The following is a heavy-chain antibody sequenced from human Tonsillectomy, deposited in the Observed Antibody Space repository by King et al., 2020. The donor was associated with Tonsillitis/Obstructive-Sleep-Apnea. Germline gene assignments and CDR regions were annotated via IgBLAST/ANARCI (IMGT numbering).Heavy chain of an antibody. CDR3: ARESPPRTIFGVPNDAFDI. CDR2: IYYSGST. Sequence: VQLQESGPGLVKPSETLSLTCTVSGGSISSYYWSWIRQPPGKGLEWIGYIYYSGSTNYNPSLKSRVTISVDTSKNQFSLKLSSVTAADTAVYYCARESPPRTIFGVPNDAFDIWGQGTMVTVSS. D-gene: IGHD3-3*01. V-gene: IGHV4-59*01. CDR1: GGSISSYY. J-gene: IGHJ3*02.